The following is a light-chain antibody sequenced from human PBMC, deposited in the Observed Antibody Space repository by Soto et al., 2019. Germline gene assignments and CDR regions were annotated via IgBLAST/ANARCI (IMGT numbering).Light chain of an antibody. CDR1: QSFSSGY. Sequence: IVLKQSSGTLSLSQGERATLSCRASQSFSSGYLAWYQQKPGQAPRLLIYGASSRATGIPDRFSGSGSGTDFTLTISRLEPEDFAVYYCQQYGSPRLTFGGGA. CDR3: QQYGSPRLT. CDR2: GAS. V-gene: IGKV3-20*01. J-gene: IGKJ4*01.